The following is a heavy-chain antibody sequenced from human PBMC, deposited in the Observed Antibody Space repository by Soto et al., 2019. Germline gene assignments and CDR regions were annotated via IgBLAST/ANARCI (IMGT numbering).Heavy chain of an antibody. V-gene: IGHV3-23*01. CDR2: IHGDGDYM. CDR1: GFTFSCCA. D-gene: IGHD1-26*01. J-gene: IGHJ2*01. CDR3: MKNRGGGSYTIWSFAS. Sequence: EVQLLDSGGGLVQPGGSLRLSCAASGFTFSCCAMSWVRQAPGKGLEWVATIHGDGDYMQYTDSVKGRFTISRDNSRNTLYLRLDSLTGDDTAVYYCMKNRGGGSYTIWSFASWGRGTLVTVSS.